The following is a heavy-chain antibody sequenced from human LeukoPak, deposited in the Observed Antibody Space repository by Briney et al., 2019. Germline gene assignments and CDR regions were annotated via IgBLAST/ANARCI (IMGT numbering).Heavy chain of an antibody. V-gene: IGHV3-48*01. Sequence: GGSLRLSCAASGFTFSSYSMTWVRQAPGKGLEWVSYISSSSSTIYYADSVKGRFAISRDNAKNSLYLQMNSLRAEDTAVYYCARVGYDSSGIYFDYWGQGTLVTVSS. J-gene: IGHJ4*02. CDR1: GFTFSSYS. D-gene: IGHD3-22*01. CDR3: ARVGYDSSGIYFDY. CDR2: ISSSSSTI.